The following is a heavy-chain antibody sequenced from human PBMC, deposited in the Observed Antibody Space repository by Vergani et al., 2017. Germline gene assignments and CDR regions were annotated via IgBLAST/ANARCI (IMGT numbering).Heavy chain of an antibody. CDR2: IKQDGSEK. CDR1: GFTFSTSW. CDR3: ARDLDVPYYYGSGSYPDAFDI. J-gene: IGHJ3*02. D-gene: IGHD3-10*01. V-gene: IGHV3-7*01. Sequence: EVQLLESGGGLVQPGGSLRLSCAASGFTFSTSWMSWVRQAPGKGLEWVANIKQDGSEKYYVDSVKGRFTISRGNAKNSLYLQMNSLRAEDTAVYYCARDLDVPYYYGSGSYPDAFDIWGQGTMVTVSS.